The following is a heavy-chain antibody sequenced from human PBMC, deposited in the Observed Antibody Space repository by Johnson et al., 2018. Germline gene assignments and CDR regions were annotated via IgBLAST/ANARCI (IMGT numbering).Heavy chain of an antibody. CDR1: GYTFISYD. Sequence: QVQLVESGAEVKKPGASVKVSCKASGYTFISYDINWVRQATGQGLEWMGWMNPNSGNTGYAQTFQGRVTITADESTSTAYMELSSLRSEDTAVYYCARDRGDGYNGDAFDIWGQGTMVTVSS. CDR3: ARDRGDGYNGDAFDI. V-gene: IGHV1-8*01. CDR2: MNPNSGNT. D-gene: IGHD5-24*01. J-gene: IGHJ3*02.